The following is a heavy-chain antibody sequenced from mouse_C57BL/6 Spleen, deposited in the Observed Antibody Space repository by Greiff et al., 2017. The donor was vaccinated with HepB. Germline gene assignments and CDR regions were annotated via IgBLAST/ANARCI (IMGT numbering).Heavy chain of an antibody. CDR1: GYSITSGYY. V-gene: IGHV3-6*01. CDR2: ISYDGSN. Sequence: EVKLMESGPGLVKPSQSLSLTCSVTGYSITSGYYWNWIRQFPGNKLEWMGYISYDGSNNYNPSLKNRISSTRDTSKNQFFLKFNSVTTEDTATYYCAREEAMDYWGQGTSVTVSS. CDR3: AREEAMDY. J-gene: IGHJ4*01.